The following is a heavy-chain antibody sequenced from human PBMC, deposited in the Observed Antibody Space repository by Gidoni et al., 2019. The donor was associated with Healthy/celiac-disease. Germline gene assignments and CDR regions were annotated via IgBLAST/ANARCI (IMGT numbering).Heavy chain of an antibody. CDR3: AKDRMWNSSSPYYFDY. CDR1: GFSFSRYA. D-gene: IGHD6-6*01. CDR2: ISGSGGST. Sequence: EVQLVESGGGLVQPGGSLRLSCAASGFSFSRYAMSWVRQAPGKGLEWVSAISGSGGSTYYADSVKGRFTISRDNSKNTLYLQMNSLRAEDTAVYYCAKDRMWNSSSPYYFDYWGQGTLVTVSS. V-gene: IGHV3-23*04. J-gene: IGHJ4*02.